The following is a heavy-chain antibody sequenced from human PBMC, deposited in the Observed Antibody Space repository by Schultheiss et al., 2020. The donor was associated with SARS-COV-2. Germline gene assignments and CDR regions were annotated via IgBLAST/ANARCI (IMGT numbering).Heavy chain of an antibody. Sequence: GGSLRLSCAASGFTVSSNYMSWVRQAPGKGLVWVSRIKSDGSSTTYADSVRGRFTISRDDAKNTLYLQMDSLRADDTAVYYCARGNYYALDVWGQGTTVTVSS. V-gene: IGHV3-74*01. CDR2: IKSDGSST. J-gene: IGHJ6*02. CDR3: ARGNYYALDV. CDR1: GFTVSSNY.